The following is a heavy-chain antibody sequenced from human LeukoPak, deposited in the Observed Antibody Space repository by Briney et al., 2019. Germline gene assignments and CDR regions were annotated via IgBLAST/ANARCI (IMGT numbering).Heavy chain of an antibody. CDR3: AREGTYSSGWYGG. CDR2: IKQDGSEK. J-gene: IGHJ4*02. Sequence: QSGGSLRLSCAASGFTFSSYAMHWVRQAPGKGLEWVANIKQDGSEKYYVDSVKGRFTISRDNAKNSLYLQMNSLRAEDTAVYYCAREGTYSSGWYGGWGQGTLVTVSS. D-gene: IGHD6-19*01. V-gene: IGHV3-7*03. CDR1: GFTFSSYA.